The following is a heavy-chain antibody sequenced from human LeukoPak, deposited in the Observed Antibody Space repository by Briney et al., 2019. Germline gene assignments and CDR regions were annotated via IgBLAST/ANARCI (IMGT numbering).Heavy chain of an antibody. Sequence: GGSLRLSCAASGFTFSSYGMHWVRQAPGKGLEWVAFIRYDGSNKYYADSVKGRFTISRDNSKNTLYLQMNSLRAEDTAVYYCAKTYYDSRSGAFDIWGQGTMVTVSS. J-gene: IGHJ3*02. D-gene: IGHD3-22*01. CDR2: IRYDGSNK. CDR3: AKTYYDSRSGAFDI. CDR1: GFTFSSYG. V-gene: IGHV3-30*02.